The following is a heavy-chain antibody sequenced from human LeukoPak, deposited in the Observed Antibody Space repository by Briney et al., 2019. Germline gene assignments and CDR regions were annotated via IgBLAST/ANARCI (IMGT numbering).Heavy chain of an antibody. Sequence: SETLSLTCTVSGGSISSGGYSWSWIRQHPGKGLEWIGYIYYSGSTYYNPSLKSRVTISVDTSKNQFSLKLSSVTAADTAVYYCARMAARSIDYWGQGTLVTVSS. CDR2: IYYSGST. D-gene: IGHD6-6*01. CDR1: GGSISSGGYS. CDR3: ARMAARSIDY. V-gene: IGHV4-31*03. J-gene: IGHJ4*02.